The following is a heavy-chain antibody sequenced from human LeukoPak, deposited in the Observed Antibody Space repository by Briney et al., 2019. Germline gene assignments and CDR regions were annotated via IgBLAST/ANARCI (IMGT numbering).Heavy chain of an antibody. D-gene: IGHD4-17*01. Sequence: GGSLRLSCAASGFTFSSYGMHWVRQAPGKGLEWVAVISYDGSNKYYADSVKGRFTISRDNSKNTLYLQMNSLRAEDTAVYYCAKDMTTVTTGYYGMDVWGQGTTVTVSS. CDR1: GFTFSSYG. J-gene: IGHJ6*02. V-gene: IGHV3-30*18. CDR3: AKDMTTVTTGYYGMDV. CDR2: ISYDGSNK.